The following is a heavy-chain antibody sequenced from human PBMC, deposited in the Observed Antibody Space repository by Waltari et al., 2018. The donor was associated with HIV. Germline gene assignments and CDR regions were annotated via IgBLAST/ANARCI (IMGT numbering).Heavy chain of an antibody. CDR3: ARGGEGMVRGPSSFDY. V-gene: IGHV4-31*03. CDR1: GGSISSGGYY. J-gene: IGHJ4*02. D-gene: IGHD3-10*01. CDR2: IYSSGST. Sequence: QVQLQESGPGLVKPSQTLSLTCTVSGGSISSGGYYWRWIRQPPGKGLEWIGYIYSSGSTYYNPSLKSRVTISVDTSKNQFSLKLSSVTAADTAVYYCARGGEGMVRGPSSFDYWGQGTLVTVSS.